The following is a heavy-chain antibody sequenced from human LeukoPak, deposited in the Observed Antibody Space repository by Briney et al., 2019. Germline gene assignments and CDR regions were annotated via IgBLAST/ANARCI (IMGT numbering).Heavy chain of an antibody. D-gene: IGHD3-3*01. Sequence: GGSLRLSCAASGFTFSDYHMSWIRQAPGKGREWVSYISSSGSTIYYADSVKGRFTISRDNAKNSLYLQMNSLRAEDTAVYYCARDLQGGNYDFWSGYRYYYYYYMDVWGKGTTVTVSS. CDR2: ISSSGSTI. CDR1: GFTFSDYH. CDR3: ARDLQGGNYDFWSGYRYYYYYYMDV. V-gene: IGHV3-11*01. J-gene: IGHJ6*03.